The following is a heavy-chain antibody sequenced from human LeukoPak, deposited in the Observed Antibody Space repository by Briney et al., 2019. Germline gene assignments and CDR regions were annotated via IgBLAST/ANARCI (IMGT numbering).Heavy chain of an antibody. CDR1: GFCFNNYA. CDR3: AKGAYDYIEIAYFDY. V-gene: IGHV3-23*01. Sequence: GGSLRLSCVASGFCFNNYAMNWVRQAPGKGLEWVSLIIGSSGSTFYADSVKGRFTISRDKSKNTLYLQMNSLRAEDTAVYYCAKGAYDYIEIAYFDYWGQGSLVTVSS. CDR2: IIGSSGST. D-gene: IGHD5-12*01. J-gene: IGHJ4*02.